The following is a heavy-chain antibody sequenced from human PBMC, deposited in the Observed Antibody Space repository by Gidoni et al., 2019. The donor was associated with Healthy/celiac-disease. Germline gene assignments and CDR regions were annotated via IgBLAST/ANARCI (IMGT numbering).Heavy chain of an antibody. D-gene: IGHD6-13*01. V-gene: IGHV1-58*01. CDR2: IVVGSGNT. J-gene: IGHJ4*02. CDR3: AAGRASSSWYGNFDY. CDR1: GFTFTSSA. Sequence: QMQLVQSGPEVKKPGTSVKVSCKASGFTFTSSAVQWVRQARGQRLEWIGWIVVGSGNTNYAQKFQERVTMTRDMSTSTAYMELSSLRSEDTAVYYCAAGRASSSWYGNFDYWGQGTLVTVSS.